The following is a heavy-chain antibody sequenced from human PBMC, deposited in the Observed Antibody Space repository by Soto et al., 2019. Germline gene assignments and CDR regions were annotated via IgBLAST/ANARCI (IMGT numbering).Heavy chain of an antibody. J-gene: IGHJ5*02. CDR2: ILSNDVK. CDR1: DFSLTNPRMG. D-gene: IGHD2-15*01. CDR3: ARLSALLLTASYTPES. V-gene: IGHV2-26*01. Sequence: QVTLKEPGPVLLKPTEPLTLTCVVADFSLTNPRMGVSWIRQPPGKALEWLAHILSNDVKSYSTSLSNRLTVSKDTPNRQVALTLTYVAPEHTATYHCARLSALLLTASYTPESWGQGTLVTASS.